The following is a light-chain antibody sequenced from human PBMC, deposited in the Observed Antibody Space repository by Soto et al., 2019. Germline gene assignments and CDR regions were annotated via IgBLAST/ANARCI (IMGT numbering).Light chain of an antibody. Sequence: SVLTQPASVSGSIGQSITISCTGTSSDVGSYNYVSWYQHHPGKAPRLIIHASSNRPSGVSHRFSGSRSGNTASLTISGLQAEDEADYYCSSYTSGTTLYVFGTGTKVTVL. J-gene: IGLJ1*01. CDR3: SSYTSGTTLYV. V-gene: IGLV2-14*01. CDR2: ASS. CDR1: SSDVGSYNY.